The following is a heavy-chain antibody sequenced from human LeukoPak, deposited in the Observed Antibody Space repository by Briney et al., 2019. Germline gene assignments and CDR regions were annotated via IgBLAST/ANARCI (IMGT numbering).Heavy chain of an antibody. CDR3: AERDAAGLDY. D-gene: IGHD6-13*01. J-gene: IGHJ4*02. CDR2: TSGSGGST. V-gene: IGHV3-23*01. Sequence: PGGSLRLSCAVSGFTLSTYGMSWVRQAPGKGLEWVSATSGSGGSTHYADSVKGRFTISRDNSKNTLHLQMNSLRAEDTAVYYCAERDAAGLDYWGQGTLVTVSS. CDR1: GFTLSTYG.